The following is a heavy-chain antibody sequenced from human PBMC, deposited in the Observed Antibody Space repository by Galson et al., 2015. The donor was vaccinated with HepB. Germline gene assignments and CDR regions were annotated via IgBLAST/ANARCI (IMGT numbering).Heavy chain of an antibody. CDR3: ARDFADYGGRSGFDT. Sequence: SLRLSCAASGFTFSNYWMHWVRQTPGKGLVWVSRINSDGSDTKYADSVKGRFTISRDNAKNTLYLQMNSLRVEDTAVYYCARDFADYGGRSGFDTWGQGTLVTVSS. D-gene: IGHD4-17*01. J-gene: IGHJ5*02. CDR1: GFTFSNYW. CDR2: INSDGSDT. V-gene: IGHV3-74*03.